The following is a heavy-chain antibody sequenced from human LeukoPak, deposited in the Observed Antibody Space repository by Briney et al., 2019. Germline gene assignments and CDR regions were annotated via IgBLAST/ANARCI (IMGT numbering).Heavy chain of an antibody. D-gene: IGHD6-13*01. CDR2: VSSSGTT. CDR3: ARQAISSSYYGLDY. CDR1: GASITSYF. Sequence: SETLSLTCTVSGASITSYFWHWIRHPAGKGLEWIGRVSSSGTTNYNPSLRSRVTMSVDTSKNQFSLNLNSVIAADTAVYYCARQAISSSYYGLDYWGQGTLVTVSS. V-gene: IGHV4-4*07. J-gene: IGHJ4*02.